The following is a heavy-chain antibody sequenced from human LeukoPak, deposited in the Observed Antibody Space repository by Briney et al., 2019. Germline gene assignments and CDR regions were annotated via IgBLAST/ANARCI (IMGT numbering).Heavy chain of an antibody. CDR2: INHSGST. Sequence: ASETLSLTCAVYGGSFSGYYWSWIRQPPGKGLEWIGEINHSGSTNYNPSLKSRVTISVGTSKNQFSLKLSSVTAADTAVYYCARVRYYDSSGYYYGGYFDLWGRGTLVTVSS. V-gene: IGHV4-34*01. J-gene: IGHJ2*01. CDR3: ARVRYYDSSGYYYGGYFDL. D-gene: IGHD3-22*01. CDR1: GGSFSGYY.